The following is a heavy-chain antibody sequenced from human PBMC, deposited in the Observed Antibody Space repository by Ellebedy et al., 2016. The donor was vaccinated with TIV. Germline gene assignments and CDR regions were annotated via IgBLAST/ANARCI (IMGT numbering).Heavy chain of an antibody. D-gene: IGHD3-3*01. Sequence: ASVKVSCKASGYTFTSYGISWVRQAPGQGLEWMGWISGYNVNTNYAQKLQGRVTMTTDTSTSTAYMELRSLRSDDTAVYYCARARTYYDFWSPYYYYYGMDVWGQGTTVTVSS. V-gene: IGHV1-18*01. CDR1: GYTFTSYG. CDR2: ISGYNVNT. CDR3: ARARTYYDFWSPYYYYYGMDV. J-gene: IGHJ6*02.